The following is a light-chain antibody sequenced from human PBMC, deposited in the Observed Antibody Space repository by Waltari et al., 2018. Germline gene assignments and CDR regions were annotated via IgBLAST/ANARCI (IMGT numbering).Light chain of an antibody. J-gene: IGLJ3*02. CDR1: SSDVGGYNY. CDR3: GSYAGKSTYWV. CDR2: DVT. V-gene: IGLV2-11*01. Sequence: QFALTQPRSVSGSPGQSVTISCTGTSSDVGGYNYVSWYQQHPGKAPQLIIYDVTKWPSGVPDRFSGSKSGNTASLTISGLQAEDEAYYYCGSYAGKSTYWVFGGGTKLTVL.